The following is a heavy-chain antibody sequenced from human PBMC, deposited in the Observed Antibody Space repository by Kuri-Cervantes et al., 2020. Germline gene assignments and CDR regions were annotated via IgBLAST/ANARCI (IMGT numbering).Heavy chain of an antibody. CDR3: TRSEPRGGGDAFDI. Sequence: GESLKISCAASGFTFSSYGMHWVRQAPGKGLEWVAFIRYDGNNKYYADSVKGRFTISRDNSKNTASLQMNSLKTEDTAVYYCTRSEPRGGGDAFDIWGQGTVVTVSS. J-gene: IGHJ3*02. CDR2: IRYDGNNK. CDR1: GFTFSSYG. D-gene: IGHD3-16*01. V-gene: IGHV3-30*02.